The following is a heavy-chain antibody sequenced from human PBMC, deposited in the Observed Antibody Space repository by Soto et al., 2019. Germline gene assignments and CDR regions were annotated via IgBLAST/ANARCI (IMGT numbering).Heavy chain of an antibody. CDR2: IIPIFGTA. CDR3: ARVAGSSWYYYYYGMDV. Sequence: ASVKVSCKASGGTFSSYAISWVRQAPGQGLGWMGGIIPIFGTANYAQKFQGRVTITADESTSTAYMELSSLRSEDTAVYYCARVAGSSWYYYYYGMDVWGRGTTVTVSS. D-gene: IGHD6-13*01. V-gene: IGHV1-69*13. CDR1: GGTFSSYA. J-gene: IGHJ6*02.